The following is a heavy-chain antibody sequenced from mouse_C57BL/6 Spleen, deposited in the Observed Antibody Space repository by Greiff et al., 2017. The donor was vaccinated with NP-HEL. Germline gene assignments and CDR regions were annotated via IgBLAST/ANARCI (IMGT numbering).Heavy chain of an antibody. CDR3: TTRDSNYSWFAY. CDR2: FDPDDGDT. CDR1: GFNIKDYY. J-gene: IGHJ3*01. V-gene: IGHV14-1*01. Sequence: VQLKQSGAELVRPGASVKLSCTASGFNIKDYYMHWVKQRPAQGLEWIGRFDPDDGDTDYAPTFPVKATMTADTSSKTAYLQLSSLTSEDTAVYYCTTRDSNYSWFAYWGQGTLVTVSA. D-gene: IGHD2-5*01.